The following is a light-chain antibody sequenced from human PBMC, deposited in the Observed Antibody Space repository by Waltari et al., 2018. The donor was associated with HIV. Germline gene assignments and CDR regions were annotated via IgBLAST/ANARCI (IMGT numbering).Light chain of an antibody. V-gene: IGLV1-47*01. CDR3: AAWDGSLRAVV. CDR2: RDD. J-gene: IGLJ3*02. Sequence: QSLLTQPPSASGAPGQRVTISCSGSSSNIGTNYVYWYQQPPGRAPKFLMYRDDRRPSGVPDGFSGSKSGTSASLAISGLRSDDEADYYCAAWDGSLRAVVFGGGTKLTVL. CDR1: SSNIGTNY.